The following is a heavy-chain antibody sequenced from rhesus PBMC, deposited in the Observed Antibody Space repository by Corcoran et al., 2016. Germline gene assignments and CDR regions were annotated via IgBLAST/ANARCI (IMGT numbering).Heavy chain of an antibody. CDR1: GGSISSDY. V-gene: IGHV4S11*01. Sequence: QLQLQESGPGLVKPSETLSLTCGVSGGSISSDYWSWIRQGPGKGLEWIGYLYGRECRHSYNPSLKSRVTLSLDTSKNHLSLDLRSVTAADTAVYYGARISAVPGDNSMDVLGRGVLVTVSS. CDR3: ARISAVPGDNSMDV. J-gene: IGHJ5-2*02. CDR2: LYGRECRH.